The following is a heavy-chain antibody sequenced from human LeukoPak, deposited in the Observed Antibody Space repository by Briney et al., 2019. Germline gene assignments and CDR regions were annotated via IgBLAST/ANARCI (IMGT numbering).Heavy chain of an antibody. D-gene: IGHD3-3*01. V-gene: IGHV4-4*07. J-gene: IGHJ4*02. CDR1: GGSISGYY. Sequence: SETLSLTCTVSGGSISGYYWNWIRQPAGKGLEWIGRIYTSGSTNYNPSLKSRVSMSVDTSKNRFSLKLFSVTAADTAVYYCAREGGFYRPLDYSGQGTLVTVSS. CDR3: AREGGFYRPLDY. CDR2: IYTSGST.